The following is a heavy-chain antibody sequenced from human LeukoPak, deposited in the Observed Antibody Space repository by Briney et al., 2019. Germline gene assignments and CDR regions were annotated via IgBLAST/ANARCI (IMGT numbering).Heavy chain of an antibody. Sequence: SETLSLTCAVYGGSFSGYYWSWIRQPPGKGLEWIGEINHSGSTNYNPSLKSRVTISVDTSKNQFSLKLSTVTAADTAVYYCARERVEYSSQFYYYYYYGMDVWGQGTTVTVSS. CDR2: INHSGST. D-gene: IGHD6-6*01. CDR1: GGSFSGYY. V-gene: IGHV4-34*01. J-gene: IGHJ6*02. CDR3: ARERVEYSSQFYYYYYYGMDV.